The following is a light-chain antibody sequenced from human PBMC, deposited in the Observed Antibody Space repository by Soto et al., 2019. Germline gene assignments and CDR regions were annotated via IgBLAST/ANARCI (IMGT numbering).Light chain of an antibody. CDR1: QSVSSSY. CDR3: QQYGSSPPIT. V-gene: IGKV3-20*01. CDR2: GAS. J-gene: IGKJ4*01. Sequence: EIVLTQSPGTLSLSPGERATLSCRASQSVSSSYLAWYQQKPGQAPRLLIYGASSRATGSPDKFSGSGSGIDFTLTIGRLEPEDFAVYYWQQYGSSPPITFGGGTKVEIK.